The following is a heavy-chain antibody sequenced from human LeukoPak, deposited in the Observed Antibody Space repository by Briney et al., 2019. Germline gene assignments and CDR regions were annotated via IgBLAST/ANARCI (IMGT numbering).Heavy chain of an antibody. Sequence: SETLSLTCTVSGGSISSHYWTWIRQSPVKGLEWIGDISNGGSTSYNPSLKSRVTISIDTSKNQFSLKLSSVTAADTAVYYCGRDALVGYFSYYYMDVWGKGTTVTVSS. D-gene: IGHD2-15*01. V-gene: IGHV4-59*11. CDR1: GGSISSHY. CDR3: GRDALVGYFSYYYMDV. J-gene: IGHJ6*03. CDR2: ISNGGST.